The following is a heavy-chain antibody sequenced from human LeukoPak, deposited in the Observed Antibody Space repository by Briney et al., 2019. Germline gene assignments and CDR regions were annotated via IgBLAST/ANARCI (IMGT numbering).Heavy chain of an antibody. CDR2: INHSGST. Sequence: SETLSLTCAVYGGSFSGYYWSWIRQPPGKGLEWIGEINHSGSTNYNPSLKSRVTISVDTSKNQFSLKLSSVTAADSAVYYCARRSPYSTGWSSYFDYWGQGALVTVSS. V-gene: IGHV4-34*01. J-gene: IGHJ4*02. CDR3: ARRSPYSTGWSSYFDY. D-gene: IGHD6-19*01. CDR1: GGSFSGYY.